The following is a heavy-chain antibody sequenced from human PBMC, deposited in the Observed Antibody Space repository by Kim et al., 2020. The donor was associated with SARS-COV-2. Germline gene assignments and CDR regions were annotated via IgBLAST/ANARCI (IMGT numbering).Heavy chain of an antibody. CDR3: ARELRHYDSGT. Sequence: GGSLRLSCAASGFTFNIYPMTWVRQAPGKGLEWVSIISGSSATTVYTDSVKGRFTISRDNSKNMVYLQMNSLRDEDTAVYYCARELRHYDSGTWGQGTLVTVSS. D-gene: IGHD3-10*01. CDR1: GFTFNIYP. J-gene: IGHJ5*02. CDR2: ISGSSATT. V-gene: IGHV3-23*01.